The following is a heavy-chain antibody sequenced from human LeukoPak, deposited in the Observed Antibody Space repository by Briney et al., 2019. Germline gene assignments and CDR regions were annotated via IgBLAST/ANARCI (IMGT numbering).Heavy chain of an antibody. Sequence: GASVKVSCKVSGYTLTELSMHWVRQAPGKGLEWMEGFDPEDGETIYAQKFQGRVTMTEDTSTDTAYMELSSLRSEDTAVYYCATGVRWLVSEFDYWGQGTLVTVSS. J-gene: IGHJ4*02. D-gene: IGHD6-19*01. CDR1: GYTLTELS. CDR2: FDPEDGET. CDR3: ATGVRWLVSEFDY. V-gene: IGHV1-24*01.